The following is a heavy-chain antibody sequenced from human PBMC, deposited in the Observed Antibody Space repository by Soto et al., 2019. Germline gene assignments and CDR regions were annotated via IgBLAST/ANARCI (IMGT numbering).Heavy chain of an antibody. V-gene: IGHV1-69*02. D-gene: IGHD5-12*01. CDR3: ARVSIVATIPYFDY. J-gene: IGHJ4*02. CDR1: RGTFSSYT. CDR2: IIPILGIA. Sequence: SAKASSKASRGTFSSYTISWVRQAPGQGLEWMGRIIPILGIANYAQKFQGRVTITADKSTSTAYMELSSLRSEDTAVYYCARVSIVATIPYFDYWGQGTLVTVSS.